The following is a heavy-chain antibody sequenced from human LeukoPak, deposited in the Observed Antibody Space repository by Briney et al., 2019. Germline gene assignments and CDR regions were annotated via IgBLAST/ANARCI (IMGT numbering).Heavy chain of an antibody. J-gene: IGHJ3*02. CDR2: IKSDGSST. D-gene: IGHD3-16*01. V-gene: IGHV3-74*01. CDR1: GFTFSSYW. Sequence: GGSLRLSCAASGFTFSSYWMHWVRQTPGKGLVWVSRIKSDGSSTSDADSVKGRFTISRDNAKNTLYLQMNSLRAEDTAVYYCARRGAASDAFDIWGQGTMVTVSS. CDR3: ARRGAASDAFDI.